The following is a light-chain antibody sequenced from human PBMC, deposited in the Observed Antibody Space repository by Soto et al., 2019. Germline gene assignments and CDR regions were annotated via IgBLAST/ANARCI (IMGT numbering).Light chain of an antibody. CDR1: SSDVGAYDF. CDR2: EVS. Sequence: CVLTKPASVSRSPGRWIAISSTGTSSDVGAYDFVSWYQQHPDKAPKLLIYEVSNRPSGVSDRFSGSKSVNTATLTISGLQAEDEADCYCSSHTTSNTRVFGTGTKVTVL. CDR3: SSHTTSNTRV. J-gene: IGLJ1*01. V-gene: IGLV2-14*03.